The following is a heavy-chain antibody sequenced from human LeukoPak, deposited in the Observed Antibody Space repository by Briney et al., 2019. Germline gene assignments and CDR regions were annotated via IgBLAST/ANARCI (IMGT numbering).Heavy chain of an antibody. CDR1: GGSISSYY. Sequence: SETLSLTCTVSGGSISSYYWSWIRQPPGMGLEWIGYIYYSGSTNFNPSLKSRVTISVDTSKNQFSLKLSSVTAADTAVYYCARHPGYDSSGYYYGAFDIWGQGTMVTVSS. CDR3: ARHPGYDSSGYYYGAFDI. V-gene: IGHV4-59*08. D-gene: IGHD3-22*01. J-gene: IGHJ3*02. CDR2: IYYSGST.